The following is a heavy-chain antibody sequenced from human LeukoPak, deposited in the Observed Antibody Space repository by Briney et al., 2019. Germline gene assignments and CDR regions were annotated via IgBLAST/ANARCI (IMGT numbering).Heavy chain of an antibody. CDR2: IYSGGST. V-gene: IGHV3-53*01. CDR1: GFTVGSNY. D-gene: IGHD3-10*01. Sequence: PGGSLRLSCAASGFTVGSNYMSWVRQAPGKGLEWVSVIYSGGSTYYADSVKGRFTISRDNSKNTLYLQMNSLRAEDTAVYYCARGYYDSGSYFAFDYWGQGTLVTVSS. J-gene: IGHJ4*02. CDR3: ARGYYDSGSYFAFDY.